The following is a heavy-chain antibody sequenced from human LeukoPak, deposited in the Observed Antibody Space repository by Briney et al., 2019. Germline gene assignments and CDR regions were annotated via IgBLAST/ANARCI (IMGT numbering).Heavy chain of an antibody. D-gene: IGHD4-23*01. J-gene: IGHJ4*02. CDR2: IYYSGSS. V-gene: IGHV4-39*01. CDR1: GGSMSSSSYY. CDR3: ARHPSFRSVVYYFDY. Sequence: PSETLSLTCTVSGGSMSSSSYYWGWIRQPPGKGLEWIGSIYYSGSSHYNPSLKSRVTISVDMSKNQFSLKVSSVTAADTAVYYCARHPSFRSVVYYFDYWGQGTLVTGSS.